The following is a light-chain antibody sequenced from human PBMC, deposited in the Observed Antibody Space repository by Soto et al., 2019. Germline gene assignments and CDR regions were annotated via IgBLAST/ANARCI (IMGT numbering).Light chain of an antibody. CDR3: QQLNSYPPMYT. Sequence: DIQSTQSPSFLSASVGDRVTITCRASQGISSYLAWYQQKPGKAPKLLIYAASTLQSGVPSRFSDSGSGTEFTLTISSLQPEDFATYYCQQLNSYPPMYTFGQGTKLEIK. CDR1: QGISSY. CDR2: AAS. J-gene: IGKJ2*01. V-gene: IGKV1-9*01.